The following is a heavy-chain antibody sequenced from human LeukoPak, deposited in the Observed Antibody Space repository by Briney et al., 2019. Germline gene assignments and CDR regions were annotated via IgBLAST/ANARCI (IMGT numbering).Heavy chain of an antibody. CDR3: ARGLYYYDSSGYPGY. D-gene: IGHD3-22*01. CDR1: GGSISSSSYY. J-gene: IGHJ4*02. Sequence: SETLSLTCTVSGGSISSSSYYWGWIRQPPGKGLEWIGSIYYSGSTYYNPSLKSRVTISVDTSKNQFSLKLSSVTAADTAVYYCARGLYYYDSSGYPGYWGQGTLVTVSS. V-gene: IGHV4-39*01. CDR2: IYYSGST.